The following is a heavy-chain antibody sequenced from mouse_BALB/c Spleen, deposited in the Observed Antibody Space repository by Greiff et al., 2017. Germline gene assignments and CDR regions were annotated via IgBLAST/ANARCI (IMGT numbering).Heavy chain of an antibody. CDR1: GYTFTDYN. CDR3: AREGGRYENYFDY. Sequence: EVQLQQSGPELVKPGASVKISCKASGYTFTDYNMHWVKQSHGKSLEWIGYIYPYNGGTGYNQKFKSKATLTVDNSSSTAYMELRSLTSEDSAVYYCAREGGRYENYFDYWGQGTTLTVSS. J-gene: IGHJ2*01. CDR2: IYPYNGGT. D-gene: IGHD2-14*01. V-gene: IGHV1S29*02.